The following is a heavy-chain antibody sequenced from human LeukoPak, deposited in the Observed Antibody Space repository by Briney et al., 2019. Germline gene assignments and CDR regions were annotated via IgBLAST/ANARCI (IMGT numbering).Heavy chain of an antibody. D-gene: IGHD3-22*01. V-gene: IGHV4-39*07. Sequence: SETLSLTCTVSGDSISNNYYYWAWIRQPPGTGLEWIGTVHSSGNTYYNPSLKSRVTISVDTSKNQFSLKLSSVTAADTAVYYCARGVTMIAATFYYYYYGMDVWGQGTTVTVSS. CDR3: ARGVTMIAATFYYYYYGMDV. J-gene: IGHJ6*02. CDR2: VHSSGNT. CDR1: GDSISNNYYY.